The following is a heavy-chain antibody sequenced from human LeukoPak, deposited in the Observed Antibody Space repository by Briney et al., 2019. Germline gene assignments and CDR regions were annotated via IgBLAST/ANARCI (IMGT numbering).Heavy chain of an antibody. J-gene: IGHJ3*02. D-gene: IGHD2-15*01. Sequence: SGGSLRLSCAASGFTFSTYSMNWVRQAPGKGLEWVSSISSSSSYIYYADSVKGRFTISRDNAKNSLYLRMNSLRAEDTAVYYCARRQRDCSGGSCAEDAFDIWGQGTMVTVSS. CDR2: ISSSSSYI. CDR3: ARRQRDCSGGSCAEDAFDI. CDR1: GFTFSTYS. V-gene: IGHV3-21*01.